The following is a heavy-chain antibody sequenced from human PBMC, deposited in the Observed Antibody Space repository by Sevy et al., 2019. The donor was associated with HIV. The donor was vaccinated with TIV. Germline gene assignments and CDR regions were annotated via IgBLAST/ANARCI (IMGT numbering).Heavy chain of an antibody. CDR3: ARGYSNYLIDY. CDR2: ISSSSSYR. D-gene: IGHD4-4*01. CDR1: GFTFSSYS. V-gene: IGHV3-21*01. Sequence: GGSLRLSCAASGFTFSSYSMNWVRQAPGKGLEWVPSISSSSSYRYYADSVKGRFTISRVNAKTSLFLQMNSLRAEDTAVYYCARGYSNYLIDYWGQGTLVTVSS. J-gene: IGHJ4*02.